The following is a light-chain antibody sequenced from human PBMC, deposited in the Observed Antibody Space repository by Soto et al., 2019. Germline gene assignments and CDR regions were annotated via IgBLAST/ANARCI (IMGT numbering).Light chain of an antibody. CDR3: CSYAGSSTLV. CDR1: SSDFGSYNL. CDR2: EGT. J-gene: IGLJ3*02. Sequence: QSALTQPASVSGSPGQSITISCTGTSSDFGSYNLVSWYQQHPGKAPKLMIYEGTKRPSGVSNRFSASKSGNTASLTISGLQAEDEADYYCCSYAGSSTLVFGGGTKLTVL. V-gene: IGLV2-23*01.